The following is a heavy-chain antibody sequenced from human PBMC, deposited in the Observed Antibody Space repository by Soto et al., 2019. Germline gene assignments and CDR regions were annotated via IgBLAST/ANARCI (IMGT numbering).Heavy chain of an antibody. J-gene: IGHJ6*02. Sequence: SETLSLTCTVSGGSISSSSYYWGWIRQPPGKGLEWIGSIYYSGSTYYNPSLKSRVTISVDTSKNQFSLKLSSVTAADTAVYYCARRPRGQLWTYYYYYGMDVWGQGTTVTVSS. CDR1: GGSISSSSYY. CDR3: ARRPRGQLWTYYYYYGMDV. CDR2: IYYSGST. D-gene: IGHD5-18*01. V-gene: IGHV4-39*01.